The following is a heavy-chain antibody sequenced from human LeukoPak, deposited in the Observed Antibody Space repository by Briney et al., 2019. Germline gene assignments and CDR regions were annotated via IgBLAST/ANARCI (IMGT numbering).Heavy chain of an antibody. V-gene: IGHV1-69*06. Sequence: PGRSLRLSCAASAFTFSSYATSWVRQAPGQGLEWMGGIIPIFGTANYAQKFQGRVTITADKSTSTAYMELSSLRSEDTAVYYCARDRRWLQFLLGSAFDIWGQGTMVTVSS. CDR3: ARDRRWLQFLLGSAFDI. CDR2: IIPIFGTA. D-gene: IGHD5-24*01. J-gene: IGHJ3*02. CDR1: AFTFSSYA.